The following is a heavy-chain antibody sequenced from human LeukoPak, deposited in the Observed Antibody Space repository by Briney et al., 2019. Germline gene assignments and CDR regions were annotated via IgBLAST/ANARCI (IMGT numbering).Heavy chain of an antibody. CDR1: GFTFSSYA. J-gene: IGHJ3*02. D-gene: IGHD2-2*01. CDR2: ISGSGGST. Sequence: GSLILSFAAPGFTFSSYAMSWVRQAPGKGLGGVSAISGSGGSTYYADSVKGRCTISRDNSKNTLYLQMNSLRAEDTAVYYCAKDLPDIVVVPAAMGLDAFDIWGQGTMVTVCS. CDR3: AKDLPDIVVVPAAMGLDAFDI. V-gene: IGHV3-23*01.